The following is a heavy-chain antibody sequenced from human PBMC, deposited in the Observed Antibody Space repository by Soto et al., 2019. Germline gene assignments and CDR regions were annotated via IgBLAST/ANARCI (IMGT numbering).Heavy chain of an antibody. CDR3: ARGRPQKGGYCSSTSCYSYYYYYMDV. CDR1: GGSISSYY. Sequence: SETLSLTCTVSGGSISSYYWSWIRQPPGKGLEWIGYIYYSGSTNYNPSLKSRVTISVDTSKNQFSLKLSSVTAVDTAVYYCARGRPQKGGYCSSTSCYSYYYYYMDVWGKGTTVTVSS. D-gene: IGHD2-2*01. J-gene: IGHJ6*03. V-gene: IGHV4-59*01. CDR2: IYYSGST.